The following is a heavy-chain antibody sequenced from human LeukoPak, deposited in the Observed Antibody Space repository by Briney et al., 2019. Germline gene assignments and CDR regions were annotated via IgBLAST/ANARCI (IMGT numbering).Heavy chain of an antibody. V-gene: IGHV4-34*01. J-gene: IGHJ4*02. D-gene: IGHD3-22*01. CDR3: ARGYYYDSSGRFDY. CDR1: GGSFSGYY. CDR2: INHSGST. Sequence: SETLSLTCAVYGGSFSGYYWSWIRQPPGKGLEWIGEINHSGSTNYNPSLKSRVTISVDTSKNQLSLKLSSVTAADTAVYYCARGYYYDSSGRFDYWGQGTLVTVSS.